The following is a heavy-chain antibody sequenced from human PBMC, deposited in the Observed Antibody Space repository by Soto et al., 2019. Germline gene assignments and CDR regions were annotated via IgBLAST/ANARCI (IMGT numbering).Heavy chain of an antibody. D-gene: IGHD6-13*01. CDR2: ISAYNGNT. CDR1: GYTFTSYG. J-gene: IGHJ3*02. V-gene: IGHV1-18*01. Sequence: GASVKVSCKASGYTFTSYGISWVRQAPGQGLEWMGWISAYNGNTNYAQKLQGRVTMTTDTSTSTACMELRSLRSDDTAVYYCARGSSSSWFIAVHHDAFDIWGQGTMVTVSS. CDR3: ARGSSSSWFIAVHHDAFDI.